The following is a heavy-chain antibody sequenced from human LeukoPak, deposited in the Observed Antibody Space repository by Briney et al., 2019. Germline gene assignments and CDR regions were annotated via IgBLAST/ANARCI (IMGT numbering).Heavy chain of an antibody. CDR3: ARDLFAAAGRYYYYYMDV. CDR2: IKQDGSEK. CDR1: GFTFSSYW. D-gene: IGHD6-13*01. V-gene: IGHV3-7*01. Sequence: GGSLRLSCAASGFTFSSYWMSWVRQAPGKGLEWVANIKQDGSEKYYVDSVKGRFTISRDNAKNSLYLQMNSLRAEDTAVYYCARDLFAAAGRYYYYYMDVWGKGTTVTVSS. J-gene: IGHJ6*03.